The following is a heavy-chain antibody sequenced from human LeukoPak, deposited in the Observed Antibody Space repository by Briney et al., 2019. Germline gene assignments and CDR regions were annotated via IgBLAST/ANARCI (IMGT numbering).Heavy chain of an antibody. V-gene: IGHV4-59*08. CDR2: IFSSGTT. J-gene: IGHJ4*02. CDR1: GGSISDYY. CDR3: VRHYCSSTRCYSFSD. D-gene: IGHD2-2*01. Sequence: PSETLSLTCSDSGGSISDYYWSWIRQSPGKELEWIGYIFSSGTTNYNPSLKSRVTISVDTSKNQFSLKLSSVTAADTAIYYCVRHYCSSTRCYSFSDGGQGTLVTVSS.